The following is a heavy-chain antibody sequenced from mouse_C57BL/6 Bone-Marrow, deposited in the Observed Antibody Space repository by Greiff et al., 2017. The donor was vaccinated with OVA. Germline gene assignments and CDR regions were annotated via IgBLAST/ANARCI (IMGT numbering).Heavy chain of an antibody. Sequence: VKLMESGAELVRPGASVKLSCKASGYTFTDYYINWVKQRPGQGLEWIARIYPGSGNTYYNEKFKGKATLTAEKSSSTAYMQLSSLTSEDSAVYFCARKRLGDAMDYWGQGTSVTVSS. V-gene: IGHV1-76*01. CDR2: IYPGSGNT. CDR3: ARKRLGDAMDY. J-gene: IGHJ4*01. CDR1: GYTFTDYY. D-gene: IGHD4-1*01.